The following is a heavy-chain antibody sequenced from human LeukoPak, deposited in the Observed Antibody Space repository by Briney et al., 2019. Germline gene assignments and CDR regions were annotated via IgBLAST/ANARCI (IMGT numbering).Heavy chain of an antibody. V-gene: IGHV4-31*03. CDR1: GGSISSGNYY. J-gene: IGHJ5*02. Sequence: SETLTLTCTVSGGSISSGNYYWSWIRQHPGKGLEWIGYIHHSGSTYYNPSLKSRVIISVDTSKNQFSLKLNSVTAADTAVYYCASYGSGSYRFDPWGQGTLVTVSS. CDR2: IHHSGST. CDR3: ASYGSGSYRFDP. D-gene: IGHD3-10*01.